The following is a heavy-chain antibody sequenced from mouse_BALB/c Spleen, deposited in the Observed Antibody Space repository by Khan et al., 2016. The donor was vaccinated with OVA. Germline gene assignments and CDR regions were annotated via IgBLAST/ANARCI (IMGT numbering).Heavy chain of an antibody. V-gene: IGHV9-3-1*01. CDR1: GYTFTNYG. CDR2: INTYTGEP. D-gene: IGHD2-10*01. CDR3: ARPPYFSYTLDH. Sequence: QIQLVQSGPELKKPGETVKISCKASGYTFTNYGMNWVKQSPGKALKWMGWINTYTGEPTYAADFKGRFAFSLETSASTAYLQINNHKDEDTATYFCARPPYFSYTLDHWGQGTSVTVSS. J-gene: IGHJ4*01.